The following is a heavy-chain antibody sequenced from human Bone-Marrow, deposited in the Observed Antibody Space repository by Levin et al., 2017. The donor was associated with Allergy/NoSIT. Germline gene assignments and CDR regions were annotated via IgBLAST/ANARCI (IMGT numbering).Heavy chain of an antibody. J-gene: IGHJ3*02. CDR3: ARGRVDHLGYCGTTTCPEGFDI. D-gene: IGHD2-2*01. Sequence: SVKVSCKASGYTFTGFYLHWVRQAPGQGLEWVGRIIPVFNKANSAQKFQDRVTIIADKSTNTVYMNLGTLTSEDTAIYYCARGRVDHLGYCGTTTCPEGFDIWGQGTMVTVSS. CDR2: IIPVFNKA. CDR1: GYTFTGFY. V-gene: IGHV1-69*06.